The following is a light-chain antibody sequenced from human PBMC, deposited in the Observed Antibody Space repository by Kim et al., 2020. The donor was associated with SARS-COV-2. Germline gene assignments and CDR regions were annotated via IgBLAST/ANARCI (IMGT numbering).Light chain of an antibody. CDR2: GAS. CDR3: LQYGSSPYT. V-gene: IGKV3-20*01. J-gene: IGKJ2*01. Sequence: FAPGERVTLSCRASQSVSSIYLAWYQQKPGQAPMLLIYGASSRATGIPDRFSGSGSGTDFTLTISRLESEDFAVYYCLQYGSSPYTFGQGTKLEI. CDR1: QSVSSIY.